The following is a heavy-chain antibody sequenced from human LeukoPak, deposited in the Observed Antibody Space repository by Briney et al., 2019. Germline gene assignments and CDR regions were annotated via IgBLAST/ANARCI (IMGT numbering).Heavy chain of an antibody. CDR3: AKGLCARGGSCYSHYFDY. J-gene: IGHJ4*02. D-gene: IGHD2-15*01. V-gene: IGHV3-23*01. CDR1: GFTFSSYA. CDR2: ISGSGGST. Sequence: GGSLRLSCAASGFTFSSYAMSWVRQAPGKGLEWVSAISGSGGSTYYADSVKGRFTISRDNSKNTLYLQMNSLRAEDTAVYYRAKGLCARGGSCYSHYFDYWGQGTLVTVSS.